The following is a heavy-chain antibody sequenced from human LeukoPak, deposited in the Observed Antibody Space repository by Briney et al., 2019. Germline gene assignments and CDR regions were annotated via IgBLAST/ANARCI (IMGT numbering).Heavy chain of an antibody. CDR1: GFTISNAW. J-gene: IGHJ6*03. V-gene: IGHV3-15*01. CDR2: IKSKTDGGTT. Sequence: GGSLRLSCAASGFTISNAWMSWVRQAPGKGLEWVGRIKSKTDGGTTDYAAPVKGRFTISRDDSKNTLYLQMNSLKTEDTAVYYCTTDLGYSGYDPLYYYYYYMDVWGKGTTVTVSS. D-gene: IGHD5-12*01. CDR3: TTDLGYSGYDPLYYYYYYMDV.